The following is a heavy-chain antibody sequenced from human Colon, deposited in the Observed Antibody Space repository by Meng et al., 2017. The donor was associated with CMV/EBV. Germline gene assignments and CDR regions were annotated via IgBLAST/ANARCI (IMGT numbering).Heavy chain of an antibody. J-gene: IGHJ5*02. CDR1: GGAFDTST. V-gene: IGHV1-69*12. CDR2: IIPMFGSP. CDR3: ARGKQAGFDL. D-gene: IGHD6-13*01. Sequence: QGQVVQRGSGVTKAGSSAKVSCKASGGAFDTSTFNWVRQAPGQGLEWMGGIIPMFGSPSYSQKFRGSVTITADELEVNSLRSEDTAVYYCARGKQAGFDLWGQGTLVTVSS.